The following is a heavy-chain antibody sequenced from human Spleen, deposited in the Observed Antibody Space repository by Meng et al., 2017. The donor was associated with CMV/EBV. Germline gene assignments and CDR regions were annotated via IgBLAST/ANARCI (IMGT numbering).Heavy chain of an antibody. Sequence: HVQLVQCGVEVKKPGASWKVSCNASGYTFTVYDMHWVRQAPGQGLEWMGLINPNSGGTNYAQKFQGRVTMTRDTSISTAYMELSRLRSDDTAVYYCARDGDDYGDYIDYWGQGTLVTVSS. D-gene: IGHD4-17*01. V-gene: IGHV1-2*02. CDR3: ARDGDDYGDYIDY. J-gene: IGHJ4*02. CDR2: INPNSGGT. CDR1: GYTFTVYD.